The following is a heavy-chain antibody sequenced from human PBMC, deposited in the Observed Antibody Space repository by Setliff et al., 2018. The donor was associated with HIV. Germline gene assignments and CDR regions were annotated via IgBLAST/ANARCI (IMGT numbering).Heavy chain of an antibody. V-gene: IGHV3-49*03. CDR3: SRGARPTDEFVWFDP. J-gene: IGHJ5*02. D-gene: IGHD4-17*01. CDR2: IRTNSYRGTT. Sequence: GGSLRLSCATSGFTFGDYPMSWFRQAPGKGLEWVSYIRTNSYRGTTEYAASVQGRFTISRDDSKGTAYLQMNSLKTEDTAVYYCSRGARPTDEFVWFDPWGQGTLVTVSS. CDR1: GFTFGDYP.